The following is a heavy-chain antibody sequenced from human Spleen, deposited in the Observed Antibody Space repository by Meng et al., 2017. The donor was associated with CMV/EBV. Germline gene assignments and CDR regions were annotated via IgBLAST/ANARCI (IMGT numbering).Heavy chain of an antibody. D-gene: IGHD1-26*01. CDR3: ARIMGGTRIDY. CDR1: GFTFGDYT. CDR2: ISWDGRST. J-gene: IGHJ4*02. V-gene: IGHV3-43*01. Sequence: GESLKISCAASGFTFGDYTMHWVRQVPGKGLEWVSGISWDGRSTFYADSVKGRFTISRDNTKNSLSLQMNSLRAEDTAVYYCARIMGGTRIDYWGQGTLVTVSS.